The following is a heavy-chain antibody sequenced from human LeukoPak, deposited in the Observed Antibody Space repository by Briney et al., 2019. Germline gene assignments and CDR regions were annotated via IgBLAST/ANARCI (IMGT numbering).Heavy chain of an antibody. CDR2: ITESGDIR. CDR1: GFTFSNYA. J-gene: IGHJ4*02. Sequence: GGSLRLPCTASGFTFSNYAMSWVRQARQAPGRGLEWVSGITESGDIRYYADSVKGRFTISRDSSKNTLYLQMNSLRAEDTAVYYCAKTSGGNYWGQGTLVTVSA. V-gene: IGHV3-23*01. CDR3: AKTSGGNY. D-gene: IGHD2-15*01.